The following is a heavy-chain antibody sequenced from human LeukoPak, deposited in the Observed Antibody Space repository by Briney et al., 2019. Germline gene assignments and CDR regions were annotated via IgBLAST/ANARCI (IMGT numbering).Heavy chain of an antibody. Sequence: PSQTLSLTCTVSGGSISSGSYYWSWIRQPAGKGLEWIGRIYTSGSTNYNPSLKSRVTISVDTSKNQFSLKLSSVTAADTAVYYCARDGVNYYDISGYDIWGRGTLVTVSS. CDR2: IYTSGST. V-gene: IGHV4-61*02. J-gene: IGHJ4*02. CDR3: ARDGVNYYDISGYDI. CDR1: GGSISSGSYY. D-gene: IGHD3-22*01.